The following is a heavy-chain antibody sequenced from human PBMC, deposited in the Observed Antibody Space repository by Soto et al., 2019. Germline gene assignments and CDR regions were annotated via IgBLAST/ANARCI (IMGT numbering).Heavy chain of an antibody. CDR1: GFTFSSYS. V-gene: IGHV3-21*01. CDR2: ISSSSSYI. Sequence: PGGSLRLSCAASGFTFSSYSMNWVRQAPGKGLEWVSSISSSSSYIYYADSVKGRFTISRDNAKNSLYLQMNSLRAEDTAVYYCAREEGMVRGVASRDYYYYYMDVWGKGTTVTVSS. CDR3: AREEGMVRGVASRDYYYYYMDV. D-gene: IGHD3-10*01. J-gene: IGHJ6*03.